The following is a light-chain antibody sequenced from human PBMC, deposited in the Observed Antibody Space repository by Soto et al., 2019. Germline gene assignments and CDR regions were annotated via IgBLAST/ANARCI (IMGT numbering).Light chain of an antibody. CDR3: SSFTDTRIFYV. Sequence: QSVLTQPASVSGSPGQSITISCTGASSDIGGYNHVSWYQQHPGKAPKLMIYAVSNRPSGVSSRFSGSKSGNTASLAISGLQPEDEADYYCSSFTDTRIFYVFGGGTQLTVL. V-gene: IGLV2-14*01. CDR2: AVS. J-gene: IGLJ7*01. CDR1: SSDIGGYNH.